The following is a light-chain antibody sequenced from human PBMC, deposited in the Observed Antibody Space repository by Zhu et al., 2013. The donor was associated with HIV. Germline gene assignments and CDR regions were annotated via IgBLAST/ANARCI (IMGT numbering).Light chain of an antibody. CDR3: LIWQGGAWV. Sequence: QPVLTQPSSLSASPGASASLTCTLRSGINVGAYRMSWYQQKPGSPPQWLLRYKSDSDTQQASGVPSRFSASTDASANAGILLISGVQPEDEADYYCLIWQGGAWVFGGGTKLTVL. CDR1: SGINVGAYR. V-gene: IGLV5-45*03. J-gene: IGLJ3*02. CDR2: YKSDSDT.